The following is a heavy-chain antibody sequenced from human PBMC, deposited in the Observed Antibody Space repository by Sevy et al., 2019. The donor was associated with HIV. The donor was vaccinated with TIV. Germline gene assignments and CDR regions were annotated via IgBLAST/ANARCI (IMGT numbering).Heavy chain of an antibody. V-gene: IGHV3-48*03. CDR3: ARDLPPSATTVAHFDY. J-gene: IGHJ4*02. D-gene: IGHD4-17*01. Sequence: GGSLRLSCAASGFTFSSYEMNWVRQAPGKELEWVSYISNSGTTISYSDSVRGRFSISRDNARNSLYLQMNSLRAEDTAVYYCARDLPPSATTVAHFDYWGQGTLVTVSS. CDR1: GFTFSSYE. CDR2: ISNSGTTI.